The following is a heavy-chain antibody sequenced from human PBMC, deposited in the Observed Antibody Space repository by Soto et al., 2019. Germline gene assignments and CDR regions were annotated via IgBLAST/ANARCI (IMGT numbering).Heavy chain of an antibody. CDR1: GFTFSTYA. Sequence: EAQMLESGGGSVQPGGSLRLSCAASGFTFSTYAVAWVRQSPGKGLEWVSSISASGGDTWYADSVKGRFTISRDNTKNSLYLQMNSLRAEATAVYYCARGPTARASWGQGTLVTVSS. CDR3: ARGPTARAS. V-gene: IGHV3-23*01. J-gene: IGHJ4*02. CDR2: ISASGGDT. D-gene: IGHD1-1*01.